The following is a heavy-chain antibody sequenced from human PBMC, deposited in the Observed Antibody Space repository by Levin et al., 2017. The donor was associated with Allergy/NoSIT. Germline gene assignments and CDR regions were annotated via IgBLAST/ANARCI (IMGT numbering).Heavy chain of an antibody. V-gene: IGHV1-69*13. D-gene: IGHD6-19*01. CDR1: GGTFSSYA. J-gene: IGHJ4*02. CDR3: ARVRIAVAGTFFDN. CDR2: IIPIFGTA. Sequence: SVKVSCKASGGTFSSYAISWVRQAPGQGLEWMGGIIPIFGTANYAQKFQGRVTITADESTSTAYMELSSLRSEETAVYYCARVRIAVAGTFFDNWGQGTLVTVSS.